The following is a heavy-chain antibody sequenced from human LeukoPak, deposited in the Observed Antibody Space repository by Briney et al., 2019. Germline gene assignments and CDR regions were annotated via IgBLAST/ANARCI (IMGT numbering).Heavy chain of an antibody. V-gene: IGHV4-34*01. J-gene: IGHJ4*02. Sequence: SETLSLTCAVYGGSFSGYYWSWIRQPPGKGLEWIGGINHSGSTNYNPSLKSRVTISVDTSKNQFSLKLSSVTAADTAVYYCARFARLRYYFDYWGQGTLVTVSS. CDR2: INHSGST. CDR3: ARFARLRYYFDY. CDR1: GGSFSGYY. D-gene: IGHD2-21*02.